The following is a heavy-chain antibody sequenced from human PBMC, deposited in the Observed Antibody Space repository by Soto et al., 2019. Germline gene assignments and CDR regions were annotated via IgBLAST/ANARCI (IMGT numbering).Heavy chain of an antibody. J-gene: IGHJ3*02. D-gene: IGHD6-6*01. CDR2: IYYSGST. CDR3: SSPRFEYSSSPGVFDI. CDR1: GGSISSYY. V-gene: IGHV4-59*08. Sequence: PSETLSLTCTVSGGSISSYYWSWIRQPPGKGLEWIGYIYYSGSTNYNPSLKSRVTISVDTSRNQFSLKLSSVTAADTAVYYCSSPRFEYSSSPGVFDIGGKGKLVPVSS.